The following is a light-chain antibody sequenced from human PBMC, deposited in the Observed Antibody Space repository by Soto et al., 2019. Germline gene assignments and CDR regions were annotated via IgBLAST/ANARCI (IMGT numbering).Light chain of an antibody. V-gene: IGLV2-14*03. CDR1: SSDIGTYNY. CDR3: SSYISSSTFYG. Sequence: QSALTQPASVSGSPGQSITISCIGSSSDIGTYNYVSWYQHHPGKAPKLMIYDVSNRPSGVSNRFSGSKSGNTASLTISGLQAEDEADYYCSSYISSSTFYGFGTGTKLTVL. J-gene: IGLJ1*01. CDR2: DVS.